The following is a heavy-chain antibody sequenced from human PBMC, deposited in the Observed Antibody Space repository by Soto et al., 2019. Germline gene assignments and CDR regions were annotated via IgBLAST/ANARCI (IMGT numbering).Heavy chain of an antibody. CDR3: AREVETATNLWFDP. Sequence: GGSLRLSCAASGFTFSSYSMNWVRQAPGKGLEWVSSISSSSSYIYYADSVKGRFTISRDNAKNSLYLQMNSLRAEDTAVYYCAREVETATNLWFDPWGQGTLVTVSS. D-gene: IGHD6-25*01. CDR2: ISSSSSYI. J-gene: IGHJ5*02. V-gene: IGHV3-21*04. CDR1: GFTFSSYS.